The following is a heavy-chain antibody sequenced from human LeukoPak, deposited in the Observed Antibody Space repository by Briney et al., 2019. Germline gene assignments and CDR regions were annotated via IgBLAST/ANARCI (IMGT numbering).Heavy chain of an antibody. CDR2: INPNSGGT. CDR1: GYTFTGYY. V-gene: IGHV1-2*02. Sequence: ASVKVSCKASGYTFTGYYMHWVRQAPGQELEWMGWINPNSGGTNYAQKFQGRVTMTRDTSISTAYMELSGLRSDDTAVYYCARSSSSHTPDYWGQGTLVTVSS. CDR3: ARSSSSHTPDY. D-gene: IGHD6-6*01. J-gene: IGHJ4*02.